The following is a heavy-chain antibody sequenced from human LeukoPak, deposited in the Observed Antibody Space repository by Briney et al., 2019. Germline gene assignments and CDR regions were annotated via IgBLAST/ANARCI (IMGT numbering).Heavy chain of an antibody. CDR2: INRSGNT. CDR1: GGSFSYYY. J-gene: IGHJ4*02. Sequence: SETLSLTCAVYGGSFSYYYWNWIRQPPGKGLEWIGEINRSGNTNYNPSLKGRVTTSVDTSKKQFSLKLSSVTAADTAVYYCAPGGYCGVISCRPGLFDYWGQGTLVTVS. CDR3: APGGYCGVISCRPGLFDY. D-gene: IGHD2-21*01. V-gene: IGHV4-34*01.